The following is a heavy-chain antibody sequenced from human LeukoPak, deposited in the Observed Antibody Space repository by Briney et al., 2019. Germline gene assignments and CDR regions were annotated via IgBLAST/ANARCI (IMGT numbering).Heavy chain of an antibody. D-gene: IGHD3-10*01. V-gene: IGHV3-23*01. CDR1: GFTFSSYV. J-gene: IGHJ4*02. Sequence: PGGSLRLSCAASGFTFSSYVMRWVRQAPGKGLEWVSAVTGSGGSTYYADSVKGRFTISRDNSQNTLYLQMNSLRAEDTAIYYCAGSTTYYLPWDWGQGTLVTVSS. CDR2: VTGSGGST. CDR3: AGSTTYYLPWD.